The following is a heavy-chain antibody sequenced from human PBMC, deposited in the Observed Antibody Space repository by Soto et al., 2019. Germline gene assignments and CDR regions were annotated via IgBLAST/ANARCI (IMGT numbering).Heavy chain of an antibody. CDR3: ARGDCSGGSCYWPTGQTWFDP. Sequence: SETLSLTCAVSGGSISSSNWWSWVRQPPGKGLEWIGEIYHSGSTNYNPSLKSRVTISVDKSKNQFSLKLSSVTAADTAVYYCARGDCSGGSCYWPTGQTWFDPWGQGTLVTVS. D-gene: IGHD2-15*01. J-gene: IGHJ5*02. CDR2: IYHSGST. CDR1: GGSISSSNW. V-gene: IGHV4-4*02.